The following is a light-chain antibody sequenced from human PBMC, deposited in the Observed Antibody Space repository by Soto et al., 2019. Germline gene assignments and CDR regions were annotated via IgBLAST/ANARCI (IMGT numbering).Light chain of an antibody. CDR1: IRDIGSYNY. CDR2: DVS. J-gene: IGLJ2*01. V-gene: IGLV2-14*01. CDR3: SSFTTSSTL. Sequence: QSALTQPASVSGSPGQSITISCTGTIRDIGSYNYVSWYQQYPGKAPKLMVYDVSNRPSGVSNRFSGSKSGNTASLTISGLQAEDEADYYCSSFTTSSTLFGGGTKLTVL.